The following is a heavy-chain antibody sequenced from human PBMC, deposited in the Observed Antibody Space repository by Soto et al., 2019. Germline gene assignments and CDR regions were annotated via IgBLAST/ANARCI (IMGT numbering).Heavy chain of an antibody. V-gene: IGHV3-15*01. CDR1: GFTFSNAW. Sequence: GGSLRLSCAASGFTFSNAWMSWVRQAPGKGLEWVGRIKSKTDGGTTDYAAPVKGRFTISRDDSKNTLYLQMNSLKTEDTAVYYCTTDPAPESPYGMGVWGQGTTVTVSS. CDR2: IKSKTDGGTT. J-gene: IGHJ6*02. CDR3: TTDPAPESPYGMGV.